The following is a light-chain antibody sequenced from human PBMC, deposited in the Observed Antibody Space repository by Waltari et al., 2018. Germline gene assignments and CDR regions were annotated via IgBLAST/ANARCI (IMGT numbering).Light chain of an antibody. V-gene: IGLV1-40*01. CDR3: QSYDSSLSSWV. Sequence: QSVLTQPPSVSGAPGQPVTISCTGSSSHIGAGYHVQWYQQLPGRAPKLLIYGSSSRPSGVSDRLSASKSGTSASLAITGLQAGDEADYYCQSYDSSLSSWVFGGGTKLTVL. CDR2: GSS. CDR1: SSHIGAGYH. J-gene: IGLJ3*02.